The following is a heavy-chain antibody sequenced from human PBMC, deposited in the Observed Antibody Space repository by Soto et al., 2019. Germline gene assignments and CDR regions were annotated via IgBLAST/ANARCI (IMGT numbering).Heavy chain of an antibody. CDR2: ISGSGGST. CDR1: GFTFSSYA. J-gene: IGHJ6*02. Sequence: GGSLRLSCAASGFTFSSYAMSWVRQAPGKGLEWVSAISGSGGSTYYPDSVKGRFTFSRDNSKNTLYLQMNSLRAEDTAVYYCAKGPGAVYYYGMDVWGQGTTVTVSS. V-gene: IGHV3-23*01. CDR3: AKGPGAVYYYGMDV. D-gene: IGHD4-17*01.